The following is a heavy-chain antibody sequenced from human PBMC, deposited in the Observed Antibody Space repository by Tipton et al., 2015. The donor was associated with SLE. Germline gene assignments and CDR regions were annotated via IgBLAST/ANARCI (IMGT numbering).Heavy chain of an antibody. CDR3: VRFHAYCINHVSTYFDYYMDL. V-gene: IGHV4-34*01. D-gene: IGHD2-8*01. CDR2: INQRGVT. J-gene: IGHJ6*03. CDR1: GGPFSGSY. Sequence: TLSLTCAVYGGPFSGSYWSWVRQSPGRGLEWIGEINQRGVTNYNPSLESRVTISVDTSENHFSLKLSSVTAADTAVYYCVRFHAYCINHVSTYFDYYMDLWGKGTTVTVS.